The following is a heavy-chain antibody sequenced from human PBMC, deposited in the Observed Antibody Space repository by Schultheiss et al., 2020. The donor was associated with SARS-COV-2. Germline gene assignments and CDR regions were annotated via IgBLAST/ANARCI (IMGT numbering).Heavy chain of an antibody. CDR3: ARLVYYDSSGYVIGNWFDP. V-gene: IGHV4-39*01. D-gene: IGHD3-22*01. J-gene: IGHJ5*02. CDR1: GGSISSSSYY. CDR2: IYYSGST. Sequence: SETLSLTCTVSGGSISSSSYYWSWIRQPPGKGLEWIGSIYYSGSTYYNPSLKSRVTISVDTSKNQFSLKLSSVTAADTAVYYCARLVYYDSSGYVIGNWFDPWGQGTLVTVSS.